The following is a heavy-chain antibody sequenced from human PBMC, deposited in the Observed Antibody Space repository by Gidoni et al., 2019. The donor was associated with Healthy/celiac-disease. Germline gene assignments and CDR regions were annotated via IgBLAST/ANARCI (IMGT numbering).Heavy chain of an antibody. CDR2: IIPILGIA. CDR3: ARAGGGRRGHDAFDI. J-gene: IGHJ3*02. CDR1: GGTFSSYT. D-gene: IGHD2-15*01. Sequence: QVQLVQSGAEVKKPGSSVKVSCKASGGTFSSYTISWVRQAPGQGLEWMGRIIPILGIANYAQKFQGRVTITADKSTSTAYMELSSLRSEDTAVYYCARAGGGRRGHDAFDIWGQGTMVTVSS. V-gene: IGHV1-69*02.